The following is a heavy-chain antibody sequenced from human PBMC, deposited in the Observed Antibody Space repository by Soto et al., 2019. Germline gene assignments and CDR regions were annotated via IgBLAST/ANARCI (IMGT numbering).Heavy chain of an antibody. D-gene: IGHD4-17*01. CDR3: ARGTTFDY. CDR2: IYNGGST. Sequence: ESGGGLVQPGGSLRLSCAASGFTVSSNYMSWVRQAPGKGLEWVSSIYNGGSTYYADSVEGRFTISRDNSKNMLYLQMNSLRAEDTAVYYCARGTTFDYWGQGTLVTVSS. J-gene: IGHJ4*02. CDR1: GFTVSSNY. V-gene: IGHV3-66*01.